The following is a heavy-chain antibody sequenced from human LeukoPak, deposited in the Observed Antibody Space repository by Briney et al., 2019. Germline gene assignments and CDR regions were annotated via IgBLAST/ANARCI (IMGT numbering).Heavy chain of an antibody. D-gene: IGHD3-10*01. CDR1: GGTFSSYA. CDR2: IIPIFGRA. Sequence: GASVKVSCKASGGTFSSYAINWVRQAPGQGPEWMGGIIPIFGRANYAQKFQGRVTMTTDESTSTAYMELSSLRSEDTAVYYCARGLGGSGSYITDFDYWGQGTLVTVSS. V-gene: IGHV1-69*05. J-gene: IGHJ4*02. CDR3: ARGLGGSGSYITDFDY.